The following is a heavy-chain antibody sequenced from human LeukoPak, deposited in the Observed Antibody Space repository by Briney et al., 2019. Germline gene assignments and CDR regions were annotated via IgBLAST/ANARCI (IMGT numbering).Heavy chain of an antibody. Sequence: SVKVSCKASGGTFSSYAISWVRQAPGQGLEWMGGIIPIFGTANYAQKLQGRVTMTTDTSTSTAYMELRSLRSDDTAVYYCARDWDYYDSSGYYRHNTFDYWGQGTLVTVSS. J-gene: IGHJ4*02. CDR1: GGTFSSYA. CDR3: ARDWDYYDSSGYYRHNTFDY. D-gene: IGHD3-22*01. V-gene: IGHV1-69*05. CDR2: IIPIFGTA.